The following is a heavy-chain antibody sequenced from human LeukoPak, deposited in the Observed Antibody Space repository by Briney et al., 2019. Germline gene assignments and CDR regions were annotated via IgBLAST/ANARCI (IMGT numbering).Heavy chain of an antibody. J-gene: IGHJ4*02. V-gene: IGHV1-69*13. CDR2: IIPIFGTA. CDR1: GGTFSSYA. Sequence: SVKVSCKASGGTFSSYAISWVRQAPGQGLEWMGGIIPIFGTANYAQKFQGRVTITADESTSTAYMEVRSLRSDDTAVYYCARNSLIATPYYFDYWGQGTLVTVSS. CDR3: ARNSLIATPYYFDY. D-gene: IGHD3-10*01.